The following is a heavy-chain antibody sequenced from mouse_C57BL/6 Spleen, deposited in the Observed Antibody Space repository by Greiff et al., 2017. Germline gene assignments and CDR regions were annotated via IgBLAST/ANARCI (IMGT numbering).Heavy chain of an antibody. V-gene: IGHV1-7*01. J-gene: IGHJ4*01. D-gene: IGHD1-1*01. Sequence: VMLVESGAELAKPGASVKLSCKASGYTFTSYWMHWVKQRPGQGLEWIGYINPSSGYTKYNQKFKDKATLTADKSSSTAYMQLSSLTYEDSAVYYCASGNYGSSPYAMDYWGQGTSVTVSS. CDR3: ASGNYGSSPYAMDY. CDR2: INPSSGYT. CDR1: GYTFTSYW.